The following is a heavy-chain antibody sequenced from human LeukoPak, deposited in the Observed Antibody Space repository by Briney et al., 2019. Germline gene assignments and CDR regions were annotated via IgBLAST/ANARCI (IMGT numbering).Heavy chain of an antibody. J-gene: IGHJ3*02. V-gene: IGHV3-48*03. Sequence: GGSLRLSCAASGFTFSSYEMNWVRQAPGKGLEWVSSISRSATTIYYADSVRGRFTISRDNAKNSLYLQMNSLRAEDTAVYYCAKRNRGITMIVVGDDAFDIWGQGTMVTVSS. CDR1: GFTFSSYE. CDR2: ISRSATTI. CDR3: AKRNRGITMIVVGDDAFDI. D-gene: IGHD3-22*01.